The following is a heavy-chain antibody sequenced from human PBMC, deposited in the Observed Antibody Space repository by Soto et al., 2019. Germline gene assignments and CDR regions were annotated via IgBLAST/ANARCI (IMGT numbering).Heavy chain of an antibody. D-gene: IGHD1-1*01. J-gene: IGHJ4*02. CDR2: ISSSSSTI. V-gene: IGHV3-48*01. Sequence: EVQLVESGGGLVQPGGSLRLSCAASGFTFSSYSMNWVRQAPGKGLEWVSYISSSSSTIYYADSVKGRFTISRDNAKNSLFLQMNSRRAEATAVYYCARALNCGLFDYWGQGTLVTVSS. CDR1: GFTFSSYS. CDR3: ARALNCGLFDY.